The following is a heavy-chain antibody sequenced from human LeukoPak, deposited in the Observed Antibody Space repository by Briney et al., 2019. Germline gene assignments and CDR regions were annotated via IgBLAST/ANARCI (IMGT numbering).Heavy chain of an antibody. CDR3: ARGVYCTNGVCPFDY. Sequence: ASVKVSCKASGYTFTSYGISWVRQAPGQGLEWMGWISAYNGNTNYAQKLQGRVTMTTDTSTSTAYMELRSLRSDDTAVYYCARGVYCTNGVCPFDYWGQGTLVTVFS. J-gene: IGHJ4*02. CDR1: GYTFTSYG. CDR2: ISAYNGNT. V-gene: IGHV1-18*01. D-gene: IGHD2-8*01.